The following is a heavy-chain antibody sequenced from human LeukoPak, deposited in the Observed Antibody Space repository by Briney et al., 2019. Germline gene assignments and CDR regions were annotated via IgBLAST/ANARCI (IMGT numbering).Heavy chain of an antibody. CDR1: GFTFGDYA. V-gene: IGHV3-49*04. D-gene: IGHD1-26*01. CDR3: TEYSGSSPLARDV. J-gene: IGHJ6*02. CDR2: IRSKAYGGTT. Sequence: GGSLRLSCTASGFTFGDYAMSWVRQAPGKGLEWVGFIRSKAYGGTTEYAASVKGRITISRDDSKSIAYLQMNSLKTEDTAVYYCTEYSGSSPLARDVWGQGTTVTVSS.